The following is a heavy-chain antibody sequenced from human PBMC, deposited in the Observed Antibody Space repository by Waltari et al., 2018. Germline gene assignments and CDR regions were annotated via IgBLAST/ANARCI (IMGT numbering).Heavy chain of an antibody. CDR2: IYYSGST. Sequence: QVQLQESGPGLVKPSETLSLTCTVSGGSISSYYWSWLRQPPGKGLEWIGYIYYSGSTNYNPSLKSRVTISVDTSKNQFSLKLSSVTAADTAVYYCAREVGYYGSGSYPYYYYYMDVWGKGTTVTVSS. CDR1: GGSISSYY. V-gene: IGHV4-59*01. J-gene: IGHJ6*03. D-gene: IGHD3-10*01. CDR3: AREVGYYGSGSYPYYYYYMDV.